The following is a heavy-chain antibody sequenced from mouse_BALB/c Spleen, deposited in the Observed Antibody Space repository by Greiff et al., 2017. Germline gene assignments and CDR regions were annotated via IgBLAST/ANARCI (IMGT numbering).Heavy chain of an antibody. CDR3: ARKETIYDGYYWFAY. Sequence: QVQLQQSGAELAKPGASVKMSCKASGYTFTSYWMHWVKQRPGQGLEWIGYINPSTGYTEYNQKFKDKATLTADKSSSTAYMQLSSLTSEDSAVYYCARKETIYDGYYWFAYWGQGTLVTVSA. J-gene: IGHJ3*01. CDR1: GYTFTSYW. D-gene: IGHD2-3*01. V-gene: IGHV1-7*01. CDR2: INPSTGYT.